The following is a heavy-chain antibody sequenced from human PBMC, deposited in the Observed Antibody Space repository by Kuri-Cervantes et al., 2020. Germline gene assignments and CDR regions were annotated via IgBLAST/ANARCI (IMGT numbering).Heavy chain of an antibody. CDR2: ISYDGSSK. V-gene: IGHV3-30*18. J-gene: IGHJ4*02. CDR1: GFTFSSYG. Sequence: GESLKISCAASGFTFSSYGMHWVRQAPGKGLEWMAIISYDGSSKYYADSVKGRFTISRDNSKNTLSLQTNSLRAEDTAVYYCAKDRSSGFGEPDYWGQGTLVTVSS. CDR3: AKDRSSGFGEPDY. D-gene: IGHD3-10*01.